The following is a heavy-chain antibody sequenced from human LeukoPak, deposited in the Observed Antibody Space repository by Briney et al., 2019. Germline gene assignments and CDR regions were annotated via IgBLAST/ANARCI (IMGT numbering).Heavy chain of an antibody. J-gene: IGHJ4*02. Sequence: TGGSLRLSCAASGFTFSSYWMSWVRQAPGKGLEWVANIKQDGSEKYYVDSVKGQFTISRDNAKNSLYLQMNSLRAEDTAVYYCARTLILPDYYDSSGYPYYFDYWGQGTLVTVSS. CDR3: ARTLILPDYYDSSGYPYYFDY. CDR1: GFTFSSYW. D-gene: IGHD3-22*01. CDR2: IKQDGSEK. V-gene: IGHV3-7*01.